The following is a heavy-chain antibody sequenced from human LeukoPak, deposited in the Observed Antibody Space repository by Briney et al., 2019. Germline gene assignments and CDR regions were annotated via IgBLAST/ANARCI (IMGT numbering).Heavy chain of an antibody. CDR3: ARGGGATPYYGMDV. V-gene: IGHV3-21*01. CDR1: GFTFSSYS. Sequence: PGGSLRLSCAASGFTFSSYSMNWVRQAPGKGLEWVSSISSSSSYIYYADSVKGRFTISRDNAKNSLYLQMNSLRAEDTAVYYCARGGGATPYYGMDVWGQGTTVTVSS. J-gene: IGHJ6*02. D-gene: IGHD1-26*01. CDR2: ISSSSSYI.